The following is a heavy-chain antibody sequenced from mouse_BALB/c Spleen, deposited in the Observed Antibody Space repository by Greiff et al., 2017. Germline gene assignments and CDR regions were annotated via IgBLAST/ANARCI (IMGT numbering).Heavy chain of an antibody. CDR3: ARARSTMISLDY. J-gene: IGHJ2*01. CDR1: GYTFTDYW. Sequence: VQLQQPGAELVMPGASVKMSCKASGYTFTDYWMHWVKQRPGQGLEWIGAIDTSDSYTSYNQKFKGKATLTVDESSSTAYMQLSSLTSEDSAVYYCARARSTMISLDYWGQGTTLTVSS. D-gene: IGHD2-4*01. CDR2: IDTSDSYT. V-gene: IGHV1-69*01.